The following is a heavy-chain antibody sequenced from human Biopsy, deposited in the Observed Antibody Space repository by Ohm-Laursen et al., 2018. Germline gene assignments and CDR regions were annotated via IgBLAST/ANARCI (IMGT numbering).Heavy chain of an antibody. J-gene: IGHJ4*02. Sequence: ASVKVSCMASGYTFTNYAINWVRQAPGQGLEWLGWISVKTGNTNYTQKLQGRVTMTTDTSTNTAYMELRSLRSDDTALYYCAREGTSVTFFGKISDYYFDFWGPGTVVTVSS. CDR3: AREGTSVTFFGKISDYYFDF. V-gene: IGHV1-18*01. D-gene: IGHD3-3*01. CDR2: ISVKTGNT. CDR1: GYTFTNYA.